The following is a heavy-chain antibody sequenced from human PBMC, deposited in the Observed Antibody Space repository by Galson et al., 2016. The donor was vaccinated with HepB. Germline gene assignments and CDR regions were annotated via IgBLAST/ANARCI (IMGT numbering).Heavy chain of an antibody. D-gene: IGHD1-14*01. V-gene: IGHV4-61*01. CDR1: GASVSTGNYY. Sequence: EPLSLTCPVSGASVSTGNYYWSWIRQPPGKRLGWIGHIYFSGSTKYNPSLMSRVTISLDTSKNEFSLKLRSVTAADTAMYYCARGTGLDAFHIWGQGTMVTVSS. CDR3: ARGTGLDAFHI. J-gene: IGHJ3*02. CDR2: IYFSGST.